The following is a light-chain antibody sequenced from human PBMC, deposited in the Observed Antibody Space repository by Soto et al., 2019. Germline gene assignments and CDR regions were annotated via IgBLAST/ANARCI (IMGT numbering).Light chain of an antibody. CDR1: SGHSSYA. CDR3: QTWGTGTRGV. V-gene: IGLV4-69*01. J-gene: IGLJ3*02. Sequence: QLVLTQSPSASASLGASVKLTCTLSSGHSSYAIAWHQQQPEKGPRYLMKLNSDGSHSKGDGIPDRFSGSSSGSERCLSISSLQSEDEADYYCQTWGTGTRGVFGGGTKLTVL. CDR2: LNSDGSH.